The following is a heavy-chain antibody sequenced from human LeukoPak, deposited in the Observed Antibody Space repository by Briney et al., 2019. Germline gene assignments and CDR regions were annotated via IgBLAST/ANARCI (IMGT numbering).Heavy chain of an antibody. Sequence: GASVKVSCKASGYTFTGYYMHWVRQAPGQGLEWMGWINPDSGGTNYARKFQGRVAMTRDTSISIAYMELSRLRSDDTAVYYCASDSSATGYSGPHYFDYWGQGTLVTVSS. CDR1: GYTFTGYY. J-gene: IGHJ4*02. CDR3: ASDSSATGYSGPHYFDY. CDR2: INPDSGGT. D-gene: IGHD5-12*01. V-gene: IGHV1-2*02.